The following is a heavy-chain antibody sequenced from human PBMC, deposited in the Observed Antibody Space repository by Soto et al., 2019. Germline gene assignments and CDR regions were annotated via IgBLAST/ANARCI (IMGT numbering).Heavy chain of an antibody. CDR1: GYSFSSYW. CDR3: ARPGGYCGGGSCPDHYGLDV. J-gene: IGHJ6*02. V-gene: IGHV5-51*01. D-gene: IGHD2-15*01. Sequence: GESLKISCQASGYSFSSYWIAWVRQMPGKGLEWMGIIYPGDSDTTYTPSFQGQVTISVDKSISTAYLQWSSLKASDAAIYYCARPGGYCGGGSCPDHYGLDVWGQGTTVTVSS. CDR2: IYPGDSDT.